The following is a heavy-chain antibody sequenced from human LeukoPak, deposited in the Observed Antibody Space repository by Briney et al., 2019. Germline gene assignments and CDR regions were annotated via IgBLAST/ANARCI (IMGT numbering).Heavy chain of an antibody. CDR3: ARDHYYDSSGYDY. J-gene: IGHJ4*02. D-gene: IGHD3-22*01. Sequence: PGGSLRLSCASSGFTFSSYSMNWVRQSPGKGLEWVSSISSSSSYIYYADSVKGRFTISRDNAKNSLYLQMNSLRAEDTAVYYCARDHYYDSSGYDYWGQGTLVTVSP. V-gene: IGHV3-21*01. CDR2: ISSSSSYI. CDR1: GFTFSSYS.